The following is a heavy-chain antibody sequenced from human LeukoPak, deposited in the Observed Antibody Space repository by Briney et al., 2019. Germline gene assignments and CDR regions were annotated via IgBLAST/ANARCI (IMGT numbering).Heavy chain of an antibody. J-gene: IGHJ4*02. Sequence: PGGSLRLSCAASGFTFSSYAMHWVRQAPGKGLEWVAVISYDGSNKYYAASVKGRFTISRDNSKNTLYLQMNSLRAEDTAVYYCARDGSRITMIVVSYFDYWGQGTLVTVSS. D-gene: IGHD3-22*01. CDR2: ISYDGSNK. CDR3: ARDGSRITMIVVSYFDY. V-gene: IGHV3-30-3*01. CDR1: GFTFSSYA.